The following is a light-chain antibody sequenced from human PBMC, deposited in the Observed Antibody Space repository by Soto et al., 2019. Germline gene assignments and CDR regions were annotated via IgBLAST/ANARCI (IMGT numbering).Light chain of an antibody. V-gene: IGLV4-60*02. Sequence: QAVVTQSSSASASLGSWVKLTCTLSSGHSSYIIAWHQQQPGKAPRYLMKLEGSGSYNKGSGVPDRFSGSSSGADRYLTISNLQFEDEADYYCETWDSNTRVFGGGTKLTVL. CDR2: LEGSGSY. CDR3: ETWDSNTRV. J-gene: IGLJ3*02. CDR1: SGHSSYI.